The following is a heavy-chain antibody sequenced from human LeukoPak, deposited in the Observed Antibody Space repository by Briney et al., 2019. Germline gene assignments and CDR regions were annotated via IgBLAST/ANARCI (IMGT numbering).Heavy chain of an antibody. CDR3: AQHQRRGAPADS. J-gene: IGHJ4*02. V-gene: IGHV3-23*01. D-gene: IGHD3-10*01. CDR1: GFTFNHYG. CDR2: ISGTGGST. Sequence: GGTLRLSCAASGFTFNHYGLSWVRQAPGKGLEWVSRISGTGGSTYYAESVKGRFTISRDNAKNTLFLQMDSLRAEDTAVYYCAQHQRRGAPADSWGQGTLVTVSS.